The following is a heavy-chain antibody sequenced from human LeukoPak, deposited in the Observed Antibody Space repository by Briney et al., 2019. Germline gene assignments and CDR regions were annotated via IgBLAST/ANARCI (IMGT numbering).Heavy chain of an antibody. V-gene: IGHV3-11*04. CDR3: AANYYDSSGPLDY. CDR2: ISSSGSTI. J-gene: IGHJ4*02. D-gene: IGHD3-22*01. CDR1: GFTFSDYY. Sequence: GGSLRLSCAASGFTFSDYYMSWIRQAPGKGLERVSYISSSGSTIYYADSVKGRFTISRDNAKNSLYLQTNSLRAEDTAVYYCAANYYDSSGPLDYWGQGTLVTVSS.